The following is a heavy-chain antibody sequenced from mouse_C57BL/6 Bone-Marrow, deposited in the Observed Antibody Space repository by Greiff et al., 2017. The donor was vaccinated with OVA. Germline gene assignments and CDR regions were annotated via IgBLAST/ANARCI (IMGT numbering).Heavy chain of an antibody. D-gene: IGHD4-1*01. Sequence: QVQLQQSGPELVKPGASVKISCKASGYAFSSSWMNWVKQRPGKGLEWIGRIYPGDGDTNYNGKFKGKATLTADKSSSTAYMQLSSLTSEDSAVYFCARPWDQAWFAYWGQGTLVTVSA. CDR1: GYAFSSSW. CDR3: ARPWDQAWFAY. CDR2: IYPGDGDT. J-gene: IGHJ3*01. V-gene: IGHV1-82*01.